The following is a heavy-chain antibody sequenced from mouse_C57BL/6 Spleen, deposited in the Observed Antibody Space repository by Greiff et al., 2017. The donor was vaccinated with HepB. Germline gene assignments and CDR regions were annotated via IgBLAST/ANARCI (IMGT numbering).Heavy chain of an antibody. J-gene: IGHJ3*01. V-gene: IGHV5-17*01. CDR3: ARGRYYGSSGFAY. CDR1: GFTFSDYG. CDR2: ISSGSSTI. D-gene: IGHD1-1*01. Sequence: DVMLVESGGGLVKPGGSLKLSCAASGFTFSDYGMHWVRQAPEKGLEWVAYISSGSSTIYYADTVKGRFTISRDNAKNTLFLQMTSLRSEDTAMYYCARGRYYGSSGFAYWGQGTLVTVSA.